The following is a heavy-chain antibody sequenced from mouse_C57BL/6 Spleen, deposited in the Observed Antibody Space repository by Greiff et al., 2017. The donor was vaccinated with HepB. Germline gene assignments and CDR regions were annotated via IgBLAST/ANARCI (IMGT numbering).Heavy chain of an antibody. D-gene: IGHD1-1*01. CDR1: GFTFSSYA. V-gene: IGHV5-4*01. Sequence: EVQVVESGGGLVKPGGSLKLSCAASGFTFSSYAMSWVRQTPEKRLEWVATISDGGSYTYYPDNVKGRFTISRDNAKNNLYLQMSHLKSEDTAMYYCARTITTVGDFDVWGTGTTVTVSS. CDR2: ISDGGSYT. CDR3: ARTITTVGDFDV. J-gene: IGHJ1*03.